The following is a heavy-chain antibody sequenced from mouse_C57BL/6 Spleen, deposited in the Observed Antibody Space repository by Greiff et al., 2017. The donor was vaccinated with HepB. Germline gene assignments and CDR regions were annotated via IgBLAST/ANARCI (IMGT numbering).Heavy chain of an antibody. J-gene: IGHJ3*01. Sequence: VQLQQSGAELARPGASVKLSCKASGYTFTSYGISWVKQRTGQGLEWIGEIYPRSGNTYYNEKFKGKATLTADKSSSTAYMELRSLTSEDSAVYFCARPLTGGGAWFAYWGQGTLVTVSA. CDR3: ARPLTGGGAWFAY. CDR2: IYPRSGNT. CDR1: GYTFTSYG. V-gene: IGHV1-81*01. D-gene: IGHD4-1*01.